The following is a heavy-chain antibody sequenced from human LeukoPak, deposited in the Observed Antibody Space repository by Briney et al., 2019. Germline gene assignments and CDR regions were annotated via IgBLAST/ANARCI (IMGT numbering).Heavy chain of an antibody. CDR3: ARDLGIFGVVIKPGFDY. V-gene: IGHV1-18*01. J-gene: IGHJ4*02. Sequence: AASVTVSCKASGYTFTSYGISWVRQATGQGLEWMGWISAYNGNTNYAQKLQGRVTMTTDTSTSTAYMELRSLRSDDTAVYYCARDLGIFGVVIKPGFDYWGQGTLVTVSS. D-gene: IGHD3-3*01. CDR1: GYTFTSYG. CDR2: ISAYNGNT.